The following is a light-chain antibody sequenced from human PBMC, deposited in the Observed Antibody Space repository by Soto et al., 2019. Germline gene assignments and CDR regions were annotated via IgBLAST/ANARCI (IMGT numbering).Light chain of an antibody. V-gene: IGKV3D-15*01. J-gene: IGKJ1*01. Sequence: EIVMTQSPATLSVSPGERATLSCRASQSVSSTLAWYQHKPGQSPRLVIYSGYKRATGIPARFSGSGSGTEFTLTISSLQPDDFATYYCQHYNSYSEAFGQGTKVDIK. CDR1: QSVSST. CDR3: QHYNSYSEA. CDR2: SGY.